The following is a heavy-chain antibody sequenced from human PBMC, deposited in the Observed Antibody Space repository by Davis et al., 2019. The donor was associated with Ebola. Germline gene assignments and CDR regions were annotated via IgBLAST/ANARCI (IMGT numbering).Heavy chain of an antibody. CDR3: AKDGSNWDFDY. V-gene: IGHV3-48*01. J-gene: IGHJ4*02. CDR1: GFTFSSYG. D-gene: IGHD7-27*01. CDR2: ISSSGSTI. Sequence: GGSLRLSCAASGFTFSSYGMHWVRQAPGKGLEWVSYISSSGSTIYYADSVKGRFAISRDNSKNTLFLQMNSLGAEDTAVYYCAKDGSNWDFDYWGQGTLVAVSS.